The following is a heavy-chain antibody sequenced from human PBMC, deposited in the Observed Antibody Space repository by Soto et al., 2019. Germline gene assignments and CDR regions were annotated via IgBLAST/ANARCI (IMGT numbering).Heavy chain of an antibody. V-gene: IGHV1-69*12. J-gene: IGHJ4*02. CDR1: GGTFSNYA. D-gene: IGHD6-13*01. CDR2: IIPIFGTT. Sequence: QVQLVQSGAEVKKPGSSVKVSCKASGGTFSNYAISWVRQAPGQGLEWMGGIIPIFGTTNYAQRFQGRVTLTADESTSTAYTELSSLRSEDTAVYYCARVSSSWYKDYFAYWGQGTLVTVSS. CDR3: ARVSSSWYKDYFAY.